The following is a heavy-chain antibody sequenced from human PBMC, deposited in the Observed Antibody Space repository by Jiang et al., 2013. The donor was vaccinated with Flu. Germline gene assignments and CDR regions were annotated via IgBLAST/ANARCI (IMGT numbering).Heavy chain of an antibody. CDR2: IYHSGST. D-gene: IGHD4-17*01. CDR3: ASSDDYEYYYGMDV. V-gene: IGHV4-4*02. J-gene: IGHJ6*04. Sequence: QPPGKGLEWIGEIYHSGSTNYNPSLKSRVTISVDKSKNQFSLKLSSVTAADTAVYYCASSDDYEYYYGMDVWGKGTTVTVSS.